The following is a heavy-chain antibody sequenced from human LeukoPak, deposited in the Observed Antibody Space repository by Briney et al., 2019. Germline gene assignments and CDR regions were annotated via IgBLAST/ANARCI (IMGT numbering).Heavy chain of an antibody. CDR2: INYSGNT. Sequence: SETLSPTCTVSGGSISGSHDYWAWIRQPPGEGLEWIVMINYSGNTHSNPSLWSRVTISVDTSTNQFSLYLNSVSAADTSEYYCARCYDYGGRGTRVAVSS. V-gene: IGHV4-39*01. CDR1: GGSISGSHDY. J-gene: IGHJ4*02. CDR3: ARCYDY.